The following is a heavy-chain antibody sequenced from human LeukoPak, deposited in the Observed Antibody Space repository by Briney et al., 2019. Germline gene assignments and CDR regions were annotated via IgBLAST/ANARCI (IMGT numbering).Heavy chain of an antibody. D-gene: IGHD2-2*02. V-gene: IGHV4-30-2*01. J-gene: IGHJ5*02. CDR3: ARGYCSSTSCYRTNWFDP. Sequence: SQTLSLTCAVSGGSISSGGYSWSWLRQPPGTGLEGVGYIYHSGSTYYNPSLKSRVTISVDRSKNQFSLKLSSVTAADTAVYYCARGYCSSTSCYRTNWFDPWGQGTLVTVSS. CDR1: GGSISSGGYS. CDR2: IYHSGST.